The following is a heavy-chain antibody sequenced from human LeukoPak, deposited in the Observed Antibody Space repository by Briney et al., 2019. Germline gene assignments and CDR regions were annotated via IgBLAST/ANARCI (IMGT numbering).Heavy chain of an antibody. D-gene: IGHD5-18*01. CDR2: IYYSGST. Sequence: SETLSLTCTVSGGSISSSSYYWGWIRQPPGKGLEWIGSIYYSGSTYYNPSLKSRVTISVDTSKNQFSLKLSSVTAADTAMYYCAREGIHTATLDYWGQGTLVTVSS. J-gene: IGHJ4*02. CDR1: GGSISSSSYY. CDR3: AREGIHTATLDY. V-gene: IGHV4-39*01.